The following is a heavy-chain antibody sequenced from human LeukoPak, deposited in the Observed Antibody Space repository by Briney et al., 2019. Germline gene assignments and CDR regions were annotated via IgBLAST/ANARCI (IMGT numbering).Heavy chain of an antibody. D-gene: IGHD6-13*01. J-gene: IGHJ4*02. Sequence: GGPLRLSCAASGFTFSSYAMHWVRQAPGKGLEWVAVISYDGSNKYYADSVKGRFTISRDNSKNTLYLQMNSLRAEDTAVYYCARDLGSSSWVYWGQGTLVTVSS. CDR2: ISYDGSNK. CDR1: GFTFSSYA. V-gene: IGHV3-30-3*01. CDR3: ARDLGSSSWVY.